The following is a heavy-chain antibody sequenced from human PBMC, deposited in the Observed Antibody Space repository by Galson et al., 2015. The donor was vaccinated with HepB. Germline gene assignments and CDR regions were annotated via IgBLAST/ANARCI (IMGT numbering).Heavy chain of an antibody. J-gene: IGHJ4*02. CDR3: ARGGMATIGGPTFDF. V-gene: IGHV1-18*01. CDR1: GYIFTSYT. CDR2: INAYNGNT. D-gene: IGHD5-24*01. Sequence: SVKVSCNPSGYIFTSYTINWVRQAPAQGLEWMAWINAYNGNTTYTHKFQRRVTMTTDTSTTPAYLDLSSLRSDDTAMYYCARGGMATIGGPTFDFWGQGTLVTVSS.